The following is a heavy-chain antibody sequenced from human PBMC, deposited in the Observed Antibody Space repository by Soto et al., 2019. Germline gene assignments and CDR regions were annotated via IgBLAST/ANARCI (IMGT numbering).Heavy chain of an antibody. V-gene: IGHV1-8*01. CDR2: MNPNSGNT. CDR3: ARGEAVAGTYYYYYMDV. CDR1: GYTFTSYD. J-gene: IGHJ6*03. D-gene: IGHD6-19*01. Sequence: GASVEVSCKASGYTFTSYDMNWVRQATGQGLEWMGWMNPNSGNTGYAQKFQGRVTMTRNTSISTAYMELSSLRSEDTAVYYCARGEAVAGTYYYYYMDVWGKGTTVTVSS.